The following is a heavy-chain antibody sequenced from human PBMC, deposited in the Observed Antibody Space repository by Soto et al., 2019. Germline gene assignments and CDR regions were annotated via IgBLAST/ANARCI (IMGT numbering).Heavy chain of an antibody. V-gene: IGHV4-39*01. D-gene: IGHD5-12*01. CDR1: GGSISSSSYY. CDR3: ASGGRGGYEDNWFDP. CDR2: IYYSGST. J-gene: IGHJ5*02. Sequence: SETLSLTCTVSGGSISSSSYYWGWIRQPPGKGLEWIGSIYYSGSTYYNPSLKSRVTISVDTSKNQFSLKLSSVTAADTAVYYCASGGRGGYEDNWFDPWGQGTLVTVSS.